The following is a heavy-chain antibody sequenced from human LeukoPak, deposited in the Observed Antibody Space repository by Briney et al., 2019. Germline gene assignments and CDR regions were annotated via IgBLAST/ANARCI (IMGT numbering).Heavy chain of an antibody. D-gene: IGHD2-15*01. CDR2: ISYDGSNK. J-gene: IGHJ4*02. CDR1: GFTFSSYA. CDR3: ARDRCSGGRCYELFDY. Sequence: GGSLRLSCAASGFTFSSYAMHWVRQAPGKGLEWVTVISYDGSNKYYADSMKGRFTISRDKAKNSLYLQMNSLRAEDTAVYYCARDRCSGGRCYELFDYWGQGTLVTVSS. V-gene: IGHV3-30*04.